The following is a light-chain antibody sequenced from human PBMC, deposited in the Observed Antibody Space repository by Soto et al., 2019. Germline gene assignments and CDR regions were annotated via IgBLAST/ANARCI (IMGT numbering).Light chain of an antibody. Sequence: DIQMTQSPSTLSASVGDRVTITCRASQTISTWLAWYQQKPGKVPKLLIYDASSFESGVPSRFSGSGSGTEFTLTISSLQPDDLATYYCQQYNRYSQNFGQGTKVDI. CDR1: QTISTW. J-gene: IGKJ1*01. V-gene: IGKV1-5*01. CDR2: DAS. CDR3: QQYNRYSQN.